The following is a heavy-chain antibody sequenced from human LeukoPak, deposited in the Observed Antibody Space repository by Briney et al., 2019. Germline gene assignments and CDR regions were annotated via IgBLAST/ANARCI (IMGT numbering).Heavy chain of an antibody. Sequence: LRLSCAASGFTFSTYWMHWVRQAPGKGLVWVARIKGDGSSTIYADSVKGRFTISRDNSKNTLYLQTSSLRAEDTAVYYCARASTTVPNLLDHWGRGTLVTV. CDR3: ARASTTVPNLLDH. V-gene: IGHV3-74*01. CDR1: GFTFSTYW. J-gene: IGHJ4*02. CDR2: IKGDGSST. D-gene: IGHD4-17*01.